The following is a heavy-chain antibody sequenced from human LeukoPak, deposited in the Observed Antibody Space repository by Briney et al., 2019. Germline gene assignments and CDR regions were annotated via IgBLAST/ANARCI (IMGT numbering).Heavy chain of an antibody. D-gene: IGHD3-22*01. CDR1: GGSIRSSHYY. Sequence: PSETLSLTCTVSGGSIRSSHYYWGWIRQPPGKGLEWIGSIYDSGSTYYNPSLKSRVTISVDTSKNQFSLKLSSVTAADTAVYYCARVRRDYYDSSGWIRYYFDYWGQGTLVTVSS. J-gene: IGHJ4*02. CDR3: ARVRRDYYDSSGWIRYYFDY. CDR2: IYDSGST. V-gene: IGHV4-39*07.